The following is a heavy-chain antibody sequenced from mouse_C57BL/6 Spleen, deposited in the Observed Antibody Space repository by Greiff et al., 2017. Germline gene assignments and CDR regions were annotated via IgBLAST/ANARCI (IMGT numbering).Heavy chain of an antibody. D-gene: IGHD2-5*01. CDR1: GYAFSSSW. CDR2: SYPGDGDT. CDR3: ARRFSNGYAMDD. J-gene: IGHJ4*01. V-gene: IGHV1-82*01. Sequence: QVQLQQSGPELVKPGASVKLSCTASGYAFSSSWMNWVKQRPGKGLEWIGRSYPGDGDTNYNGKFKGKATLTADKSSSTTYMHLSSLTSEGSAVSFCARRFSNGYAMDDWGQGTSVTVSS.